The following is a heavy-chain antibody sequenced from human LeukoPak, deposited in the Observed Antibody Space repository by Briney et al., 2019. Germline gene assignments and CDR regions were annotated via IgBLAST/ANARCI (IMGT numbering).Heavy chain of an antibody. D-gene: IGHD2-2*01. Sequence: ASVKVSCKASGGTFSSYAISWVRQAPGQGLEWMGGIIPIFGTANYAQQFQGRVTITTDESTSTAYMELSSLRSEDTAVYYCARVSPWGCSSTSCYFDYWGQGTLVTVSS. CDR2: IIPIFGTA. V-gene: IGHV1-69*05. CDR3: ARVSPWGCSSTSCYFDY. J-gene: IGHJ4*02. CDR1: GGTFSSYA.